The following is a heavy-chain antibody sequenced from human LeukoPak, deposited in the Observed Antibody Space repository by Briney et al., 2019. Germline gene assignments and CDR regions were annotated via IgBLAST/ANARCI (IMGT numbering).Heavy chain of an antibody. CDR1: GYTFTDYY. CDR2: INPKSGAT. Sequence: ASVKVSCKASGYTFTDYYIHWLRQAPGQGLEWMGWINPKSGATKYAQKFQDRVTMTRDTSLNTAYMELSSLLSGDTAVYFCARAYRAFDWGYWGQGTLVTVSS. CDR3: ARAYRAFDWGY. J-gene: IGHJ4*02. V-gene: IGHV1-2*02. D-gene: IGHD5-12*01.